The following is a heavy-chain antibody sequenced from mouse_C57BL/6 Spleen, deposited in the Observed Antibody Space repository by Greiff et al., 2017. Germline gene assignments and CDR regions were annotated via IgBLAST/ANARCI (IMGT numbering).Heavy chain of an antibody. D-gene: IGHD2-4*01. CDR2: ISSGSSTI. J-gene: IGHJ3*01. V-gene: IGHV5-17*01. CDR1: GFTFSDYG. Sequence: EVKLVESGGGLVKPGGSLKLSCAASGFTFSDYGMHWVRQAPEKGLEWVAYISSGSSTIYYADTVKGRFTISRDNAKNPLFLQMTSLRSEDTAMYYCARVYYDYDGFAYWGQGTLVTVSA. CDR3: ARVYYDYDGFAY.